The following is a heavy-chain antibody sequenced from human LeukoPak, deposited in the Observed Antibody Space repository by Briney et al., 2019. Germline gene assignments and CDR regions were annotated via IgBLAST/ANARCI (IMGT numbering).Heavy chain of an antibody. J-gene: IGHJ3*02. CDR1: GFTVSSYG. V-gene: IGHV3-23*01. Sequence: PGGSLRLSCAASGFTVSSYGMTWVRQAPGKGLEWVSSFSGTDGGTYYADSVKGRFTISRDNSENTLYLQMNSLRAEDTALYYCAKENKGDDAFDIWGQGTMVTVSS. CDR3: AKENKGDDAFDI. CDR2: FSGTDGGT. D-gene: IGHD2/OR15-2a*01.